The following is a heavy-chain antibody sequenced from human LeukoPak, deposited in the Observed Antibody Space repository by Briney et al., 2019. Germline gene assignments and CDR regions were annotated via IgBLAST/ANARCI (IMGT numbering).Heavy chain of an antibody. CDR3: ARGPNYINFGSAYYYYMDV. V-gene: IGHV1-8*03. J-gene: IGHJ6*03. CDR1: GCMFTKYD. CDR2: MNHQSGNT. Sequence: GSSVQVSCKASGCMFTKYDINWVRQAAGQALEWMGWMNHQSGNTGYAQKFRGRVTITRDAAITTAYMELSSLRSEDTAVYYCARGPNYINFGSAYYYYMDVGGKGTTVTVS. D-gene: IGHD4-11*01.